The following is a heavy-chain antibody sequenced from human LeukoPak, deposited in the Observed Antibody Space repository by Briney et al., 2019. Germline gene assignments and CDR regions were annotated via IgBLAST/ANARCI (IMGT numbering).Heavy chain of an antibody. CDR3: ARRASCYYYYMDV. J-gene: IGHJ6*03. CDR1: GYSFTNYW. V-gene: IGHV5-51*01. CDR2: IYPGDSDI. Sequence: GESLKISCKGSGYSFTNYWIGWVRQMPGKGLEWMGSIYPGDSDIRYRPSFQGQVTISADKSISTAYLQWSSLKASDTAMYYCARRASCYYYYMDVWGKGATVTVSS.